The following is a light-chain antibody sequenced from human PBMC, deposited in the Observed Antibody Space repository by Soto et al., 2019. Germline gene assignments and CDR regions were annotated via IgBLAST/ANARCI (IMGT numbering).Light chain of an antibody. CDR1: VIDVGGYNY. V-gene: IGLV2-11*01. CDR3: CSSAGRYKGV. Sequence: RTVIDVGGYNYVSWYQQHPAKAPKLMIDDVSKRPSGVPDRFSGSKSGNTASLTISGIQDEDEADYYCCSSAGRYKGVFVPGTMVTVL. CDR2: DVS. J-gene: IGLJ1*01.